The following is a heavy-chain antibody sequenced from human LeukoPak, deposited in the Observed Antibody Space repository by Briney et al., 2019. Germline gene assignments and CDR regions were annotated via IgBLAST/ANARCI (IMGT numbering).Heavy chain of an antibody. J-gene: IGHJ4*02. D-gene: IGHD3-3*01. CDR3: ARALLRFLLSGVIDY. CDR2: INPSGGST. V-gene: IGHV1-46*01. CDR1: GYTFTSYY. Sequence: GASVKVSCKASGYTFTSYYMHWVRQAPGQGLEWMGIINPSGGSTSYAQKFQGRVTMTRDTSTSTVYMELSSLRSEDTAVYYCARALLRFLLSGVIDYWGQGTLVTVSS.